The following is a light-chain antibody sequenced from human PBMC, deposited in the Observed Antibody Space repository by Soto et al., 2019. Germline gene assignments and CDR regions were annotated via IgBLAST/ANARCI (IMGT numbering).Light chain of an antibody. CDR2: ASS. CDR1: QSVSTY. CDR3: QQLNSYPIT. J-gene: IGKJ5*01. V-gene: IGKV1-39*01. Sequence: DIQMTQSPSSLSASVGDRVTMTCRASQSVSTYLNWYQQKPGKAPYLLIYASSSLQSGVPSRFSGSGSGTDFTLTISSLQPEDFATYYCQQLNSYPITFGQGTRLEI.